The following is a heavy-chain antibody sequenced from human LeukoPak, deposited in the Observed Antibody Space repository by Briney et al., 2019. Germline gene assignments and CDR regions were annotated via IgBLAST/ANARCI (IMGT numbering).Heavy chain of an antibody. D-gene: IGHD1-26*01. J-gene: IGHJ4*02. CDR3: ARDGSGVVGATFRFAASIYFDS. Sequence: SETLSLTCTVSGDSISSGDYYRTWIRQPAGKGLEWIGHIYTGGSTNYNFSLKSRVTISVDTSKNQFSLRLSSVTAADTAVYYCARDGSGVVGATFRFAASIYFDSWGQGTLVTVSS. V-gene: IGHV4-61*09. CDR1: GDSISSGDYY. CDR2: IYTGGST.